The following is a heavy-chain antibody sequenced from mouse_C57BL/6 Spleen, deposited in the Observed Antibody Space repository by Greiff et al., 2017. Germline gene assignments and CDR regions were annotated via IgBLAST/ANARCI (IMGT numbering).Heavy chain of an antibody. CDR2: IYPGSGST. D-gene: IGHD1-1*01. CDR1: GYTFTSYW. V-gene: IGHV1-55*01. CDR3: ARRGYGSSYDWYFDV. J-gene: IGHJ1*03. Sequence: LQESGAELVKPGASVKMSCKASGYTFTSYWITWVKQRPGQGLEWIGDIYPGSGSTNYNEKFKSKATLTVDTSSSTAYMQLSSLTSEDSAVYYCARRGYGSSYDWYFDVWGTGTTVTVSS.